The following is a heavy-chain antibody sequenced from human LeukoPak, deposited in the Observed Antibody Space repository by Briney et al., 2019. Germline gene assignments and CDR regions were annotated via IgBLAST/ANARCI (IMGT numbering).Heavy chain of an antibody. CDR3: ARLNYYDSSGPGSAALDV. CDR2: IYPGDSDT. CDR1: GYSFTNYW. Sequence: GASLKISSKGSGYSFTNYWIGWVRQMPGKGLEWMGVIYPGDSDTKYSPSFRGQVTISADKSISTAYLQWSSLKASDTAMYYCARLNYYDSSGPGSAALDVWGKGTTVTISS. J-gene: IGHJ6*04. D-gene: IGHD3-22*01. V-gene: IGHV5-51*01.